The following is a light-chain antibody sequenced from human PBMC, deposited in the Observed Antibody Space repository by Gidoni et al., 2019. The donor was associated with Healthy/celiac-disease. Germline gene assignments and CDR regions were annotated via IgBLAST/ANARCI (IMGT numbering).Light chain of an antibody. CDR2: LGS. Sequence: DIVMTQSPLSLPVTPGEPASISCRSSQSLLHSNGYNYLDWYLQKPGQSPQLLIYLGSNRASGVPDRFSGSGSGTDFTLKISRVGAEDVGVYYCMQALQTPQYTFGQXTKLEIK. CDR3: MQALQTPQYT. J-gene: IGKJ2*01. V-gene: IGKV2-28*01. CDR1: QSLLHSNGYNY.